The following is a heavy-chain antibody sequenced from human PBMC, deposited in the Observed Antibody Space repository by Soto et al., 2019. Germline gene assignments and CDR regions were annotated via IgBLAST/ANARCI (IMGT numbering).Heavy chain of an antibody. CDR3: ARDKITGLFDY. J-gene: IGHJ4*02. D-gene: IGHD2-8*02. CDR2: INHSGST. V-gene: IGHV4-4*02. Sequence: SETLSLTCVVFGGSISSTNWWTWVRQPPGKRLEWIGEINHSGSTNYSPSLKSRATISVDTSNNQFSLQLTSVTAADTAVYYCARDKITGLFDYWGQGTLVTVSS. CDR1: GGSISSTNW.